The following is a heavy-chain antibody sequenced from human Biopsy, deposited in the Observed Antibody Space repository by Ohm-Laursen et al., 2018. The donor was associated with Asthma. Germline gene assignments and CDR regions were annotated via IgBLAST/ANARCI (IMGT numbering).Heavy chain of an antibody. V-gene: IGHV3-11*01. D-gene: IGHD3-22*01. J-gene: IGHJ4*02. CDR3: AREGVNYDDSSGYLEY. CDR2: ISSSGSTI. Sequence: SLRLSCSASGFTFSDYYMSWIRQAPGKGLEWVSYISSSGSTIYYADSVKGRFTISRDNAKNSLYLQMNSLRAEDTAVYYCAREGVNYDDSSGYLEYWGQGTLVTVSS. CDR1: GFTFSDYY.